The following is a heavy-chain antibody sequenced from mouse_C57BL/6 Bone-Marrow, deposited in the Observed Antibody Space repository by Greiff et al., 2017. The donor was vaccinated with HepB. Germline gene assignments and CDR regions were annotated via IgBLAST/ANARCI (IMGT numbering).Heavy chain of an antibody. CDR2: FNTYNVDT. D-gene: IGHD2-4*01. Sequence: VQLQESGAELVKPGASVKMSCKASGYTFTTYPIEWMKQTHGKSLEWIGNFNTYNVDTTSNDKFKGKATLTVAKSSITVYLELSRLTSDDSAVYYCARRGNYDYVGDYFDYWGQGTTLTVSS. CDR3: ARRGNYDYVGDYFDY. CDR1: GYTFTTYP. J-gene: IGHJ2*01. V-gene: IGHV1-47*01.